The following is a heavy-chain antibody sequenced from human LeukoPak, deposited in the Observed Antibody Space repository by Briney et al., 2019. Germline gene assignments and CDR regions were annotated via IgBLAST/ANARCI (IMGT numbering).Heavy chain of an antibody. Sequence: GGSLRVSCTASGFTFSNFDMGWVRQAPGKGLEWVSAITNRGDGTYFADSVKGRVTISRDNSKDTLYLQLNSLRADDTAVYYCAKDARRTSGWYHFDSWGQGTLVTVSS. D-gene: IGHD6-19*01. CDR1: GFTFSNFD. CDR2: ITNRGDGT. V-gene: IGHV3-23*01. J-gene: IGHJ4*02. CDR3: AKDARRTSGWYHFDS.